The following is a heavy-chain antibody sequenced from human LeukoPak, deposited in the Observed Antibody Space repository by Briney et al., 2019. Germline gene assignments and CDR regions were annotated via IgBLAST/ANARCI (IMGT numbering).Heavy chain of an antibody. D-gene: IGHD3/OR15-3a*01. CDR1: GGTFSSYA. J-gene: IGHJ6*03. CDR2: IIPIFGTA. Sequence: GASVKVSCKASGGTFSSYAISWVRQAPGQGLEWVGGIIPIFGTANYAQKFQGRVTITTDESTSTAYMELSSLRSEDTAVYYCARVDDYYYYVDVWGKGTTVTVSS. CDR3: ARVDDYYYYVDV. V-gene: IGHV1-69*05.